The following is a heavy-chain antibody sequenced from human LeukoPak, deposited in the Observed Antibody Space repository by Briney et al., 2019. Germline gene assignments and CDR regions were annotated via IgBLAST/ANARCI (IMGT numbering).Heavy chain of an antibody. CDR3: ARQERGGDFDY. V-gene: IGHV4-59*08. D-gene: IGHD2-21*01. J-gene: IGHJ4*02. CDR2: IYYSGST. CDR1: GGSINSHY. Sequence: SETLSLTCTVSGGSINSHYWSWIRQPPGKGLEWIGYIYYSGSTNYNPSLTSRVTISVDTSKNQFSLKLSSVTAADTAVYYCARQERGGDFDYWGQGTLVTVSS.